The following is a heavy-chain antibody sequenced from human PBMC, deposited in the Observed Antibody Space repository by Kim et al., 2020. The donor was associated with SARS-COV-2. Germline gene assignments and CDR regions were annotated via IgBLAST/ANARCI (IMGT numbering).Heavy chain of an antibody. CDR1: GFTFSNSG. Sequence: GRSLRLSCAASGFTFSNSGMHWVRQAPGKGLEWVAVIWYDGSNQNYADSVKGRFTISRDNSRNTLYLQMNSLRAEDTAVYYCARDLSKGRYFDLWGRGTLVTVSS. CDR2: IWYDGSNQ. CDR3: ARDLSKGRYFDL. V-gene: IGHV3-33*01. J-gene: IGHJ2*01.